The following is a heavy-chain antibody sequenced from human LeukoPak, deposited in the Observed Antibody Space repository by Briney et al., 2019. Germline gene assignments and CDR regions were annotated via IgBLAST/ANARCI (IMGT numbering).Heavy chain of an antibody. CDR1: GYTFHSYW. Sequence: GESLKISCKGSGYTFHSYWIAWVRQMPGKGLEWMGIIYPGDSDTRYSPSFQGQVTISADKSIRTAYLQWSSLKASDTAMYYCARQLGSSGWFDYWGQGTLVTVSS. V-gene: IGHV5-51*01. CDR3: ARQLGSSGWFDY. CDR2: IYPGDSDT. J-gene: IGHJ4*02. D-gene: IGHD6-19*01.